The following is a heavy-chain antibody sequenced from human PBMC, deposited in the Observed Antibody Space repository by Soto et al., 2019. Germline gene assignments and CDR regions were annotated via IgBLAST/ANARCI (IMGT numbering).Heavy chain of an antibody. CDR2: IKFDGSNT. CDR3: ARGIRNYYGVDV. D-gene: IGHD5-18*01. V-gene: IGHV3-74*01. J-gene: IGHJ6*02. CDR1: GFTFSTYW. Sequence: EVQVVESGGGLVQPGGSLRLSCVASGFTFSTYWMHWVRQAPGKGLVWVSRIKFDGSNTSYADSVKGRFTISRDNAKNTVYLQMNSLRAEDTGVYYCARGIRNYYGVDVWGQGTTVTVSS.